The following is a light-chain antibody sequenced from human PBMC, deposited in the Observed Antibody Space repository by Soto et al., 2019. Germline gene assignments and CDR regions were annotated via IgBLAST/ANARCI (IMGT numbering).Light chain of an antibody. J-gene: IGLJ3*02. V-gene: IGLV2-14*03. Sequence: QSALTQPASVSGSAGQSITISCSGTMRDVGAYNLVSWYQQHPGTAPKLIIYDVRNRPSGISSRLSGSRSGNTASLTSSGLQPEDEGDYYCSAYTARSTLVFGGGTKVTVL. CDR2: DVR. CDR1: MRDVGAYNL. CDR3: SAYTARSTLV.